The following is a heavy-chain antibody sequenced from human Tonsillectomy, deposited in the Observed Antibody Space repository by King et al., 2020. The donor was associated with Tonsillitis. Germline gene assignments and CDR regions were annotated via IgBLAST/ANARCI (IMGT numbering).Heavy chain of an antibody. V-gene: IGHV3-7*01. CDR1: GFTFSSYW. CDR3: AGEAPTMVATGYFDY. D-gene: IGHD5-12*01. J-gene: IGHJ4*02. CDR2: IKQDGSEK. Sequence: VQLVESGGGLVQPGGSLRLSCAASGFTFSSYWMSWVRQAPGKGLEGVANIKQDGSEKYYVASVKGRFTISRDNAKNSLYLQMNSLRAEDTAVYYCAGEAPTMVATGYFDYWGQGTLVTVSS.